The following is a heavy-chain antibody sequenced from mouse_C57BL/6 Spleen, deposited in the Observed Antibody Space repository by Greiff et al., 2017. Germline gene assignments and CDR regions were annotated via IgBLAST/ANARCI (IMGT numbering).Heavy chain of an antibody. J-gene: IGHJ4*01. V-gene: IGHV1-26*01. CDR3: ARRNWSMDY. Sequence: VQLQQSGPELVKPGASVKISCKASGYTFTDYYMTWVKQSHGKSLEWIGDINPNNGGTSYNQKFTGKSTLTVDKSSSTAYMELRSLTSEDSAVYYCARRNWSMDYWGQGTSVTVSS. CDR1: GYTFTDYY. CDR2: INPNNGGT. D-gene: IGHD4-1*01.